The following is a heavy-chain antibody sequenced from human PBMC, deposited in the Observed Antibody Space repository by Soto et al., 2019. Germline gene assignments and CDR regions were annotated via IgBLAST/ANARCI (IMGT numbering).Heavy chain of an antibody. J-gene: IGHJ6*02. CDR1: GFPFSSYC. Sequence: SLILSCAASGFPFSSYCMHWVRQAPGKGLEWVAVISYDGSNKYYADSVKGRFTISRDNSKNTLYLQMNSLRAEDTAVYYCAKDAGYSYGYYYYGMDVWGQGTTVTVSS. V-gene: IGHV3-30*18. CDR3: AKDAGYSYGYYYYGMDV. CDR2: ISYDGSNK. D-gene: IGHD5-18*01.